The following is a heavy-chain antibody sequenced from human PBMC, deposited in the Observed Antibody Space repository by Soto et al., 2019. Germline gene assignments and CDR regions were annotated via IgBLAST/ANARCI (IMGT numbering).Heavy chain of an antibody. CDR3: ARGWGYDNNDYYYAY. Sequence: QVQLVQSGAEVKKPGASVKVSCKASGYTFTSYDINWVRQATGQGLEWMGWIIPIFGTANHAQKFQGRVTITADESTSTAYMELSSLRSEDTAVYYCARGWGYDNNDYYYAYWGQGTLVIVSS. CDR2: IIPIFGTA. V-gene: IGHV1-69*01. D-gene: IGHD3-22*01. CDR1: GYTFTSYD. J-gene: IGHJ4*02.